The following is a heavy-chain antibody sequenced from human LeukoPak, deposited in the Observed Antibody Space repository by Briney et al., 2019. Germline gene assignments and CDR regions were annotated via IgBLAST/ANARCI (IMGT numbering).Heavy chain of an antibody. CDR1: GGSISSRSYY. D-gene: IGHD1-26*01. J-gene: IGHJ4*02. CDR2: IYYSGST. CDR3: REGYFDY. V-gene: IGHV4-39*01. Sequence: SETLSLTCTVSGGSISSRSYYWGWIRQPPGKGLEWIGSIYYSGSTYYNPSLKSRVTISVDTSRNQFSLKLSSVTAADTAVYYCREGYFDYWGQGTLVTVSS.